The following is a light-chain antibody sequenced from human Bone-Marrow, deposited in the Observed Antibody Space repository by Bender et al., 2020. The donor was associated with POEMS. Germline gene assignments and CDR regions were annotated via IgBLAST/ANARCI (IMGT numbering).Light chain of an antibody. J-gene: IGLJ3*02. V-gene: IGLV2-14*01. Sequence: QSALTQPASLSGSPGQSITISCTGTTSDIGGHGYISWYRQYPGEAPKLVVYDVSSRPSGISSRFSGSKSGNTASLTISGLQSEDEADYYCSSYTSASSVVFGGGTKVTVL. CDR2: DVS. CDR1: TSDIGGHGY. CDR3: SSYTSASSVV.